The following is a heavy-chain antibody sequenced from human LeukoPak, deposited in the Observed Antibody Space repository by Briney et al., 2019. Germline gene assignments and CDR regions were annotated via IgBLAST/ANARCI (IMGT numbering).Heavy chain of an antibody. J-gene: IGHJ4*02. CDR3: AKGDCSGGSCYPNFDY. V-gene: IGHV3-23*01. CDR1: GCTFSSYA. D-gene: IGHD2-15*01. CDR2: ISGSGGST. Sequence: GGSLRLSCAASGCTFSSYAMSWVRQAPGKGLEWVSAISGSGGSTYYADSVKGRFTIFRDNSNNTLYLQMNRVRDKAASVYYCAKGDCSGGSCYPNFDYWGQGTLVTVSS.